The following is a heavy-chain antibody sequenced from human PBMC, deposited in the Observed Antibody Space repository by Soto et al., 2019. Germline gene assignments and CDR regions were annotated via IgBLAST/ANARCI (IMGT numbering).Heavy chain of an antibody. Sequence: SLRLSCAASGFTFNTYAMAWVRQAPGKGLEWVSVISGSGGSTYYADSVEGRSTISRDNSRNTLYLQMDGLRAEDTAMYYCAKSTFVGPTAPPGYYYYMDVWGMGTTVTVSS. CDR2: ISGSGGST. CDR1: GFTFNTYA. V-gene: IGHV3-23*01. J-gene: IGHJ6*03. D-gene: IGHD2-21*02. CDR3: AKSTFVGPTAPPGYYYYMDV.